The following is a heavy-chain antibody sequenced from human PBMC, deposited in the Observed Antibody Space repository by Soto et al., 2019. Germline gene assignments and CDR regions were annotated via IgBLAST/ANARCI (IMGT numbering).Heavy chain of an antibody. V-gene: IGHV4-39*01. Sequence: PSETLSLTCTVSCGSISSSSYYWGWIRQPPGKCLEWIGSIYYSGSXXYNPSLKXXVSISVETSKXQFSLXLSSVTAADKXVYYCARRTSCGWLDPWAQGTLVTVSS. J-gene: IGHJ5*02. CDR2: IYYSGSX. CDR3: ARRTSCGWLDP. CDR1: CGSISSSSYY. D-gene: IGHD2-2*01.